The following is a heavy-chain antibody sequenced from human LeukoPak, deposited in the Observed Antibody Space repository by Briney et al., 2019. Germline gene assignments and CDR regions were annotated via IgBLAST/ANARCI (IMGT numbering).Heavy chain of an antibody. D-gene: IGHD1-1*01. J-gene: IGHJ4*02. CDR1: GGSISSYY. CDR3: ARHQLGRRKPFDY. CDR2: IYSTGNT. Sequence: SETLSLTCTVSGGSISSYYGGWIRQSPGKGLEWIASIYSTGNTYFNPSFKSRVTISVDTSKNQFSLNMHSVTAADTAVYYCARHQLGRRKPFDYWGQGSLVTVSS. V-gene: IGHV4-39*01.